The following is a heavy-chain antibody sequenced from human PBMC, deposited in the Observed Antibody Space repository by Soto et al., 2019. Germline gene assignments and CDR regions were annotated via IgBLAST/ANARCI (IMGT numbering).Heavy chain of an antibody. CDR1: GFTFSSYG. V-gene: IGHV3-33*01. CDR3: ARDSHVGSGWQLTADY. Sequence: GGSLRLSCAASGFTFSSYGMPWVRQAPGKGLEWVAVIWYDGSNKYYAESVKGRLTISRDNPKNTLYLQMNNLRAEDTAVYYCARDSHVGSGWQLTADYWGQGTLVTVSS. D-gene: IGHD6-19*01. CDR2: IWYDGSNK. J-gene: IGHJ4*02.